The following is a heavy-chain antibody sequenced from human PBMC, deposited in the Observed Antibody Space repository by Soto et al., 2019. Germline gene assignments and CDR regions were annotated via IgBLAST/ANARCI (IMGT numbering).Heavy chain of an antibody. CDR3: ARARLWFGDLSNSYYYRIDA. CDR2: ISAYNGNT. D-gene: IGHD3-10*01. J-gene: IGHJ6*02. CDR1: GYTFTSYG. Sequence: ASAKDSCKAAGYTFTSYGISWVRQAPGQGLEWMGWISAYNGNTNYAQKLQGRVTMTTDTSTSTAYMELRSLRSDDTAVYYCARARLWFGDLSNSYYYRIDAWGQ. V-gene: IGHV1-18*01.